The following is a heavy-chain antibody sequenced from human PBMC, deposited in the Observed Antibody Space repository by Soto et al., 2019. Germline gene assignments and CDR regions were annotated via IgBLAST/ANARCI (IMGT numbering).Heavy chain of an antibody. D-gene: IGHD3-22*01. J-gene: IGHJ6*02. Sequence: KEAGSGSPIPCMICVLPQPAKGLEWMGRIDPSDSYTNYSPSFQGHVTISADKSISTAYLQWSSLKASDTAMYYCARPPGLVTSSGIYGMDVWGQGTTVT. CDR3: ARPPGLVTSSGIYGMDV. CDR1: GSGSPIPC. CDR2: IDPSDSYT. V-gene: IGHV5-10-1*01.